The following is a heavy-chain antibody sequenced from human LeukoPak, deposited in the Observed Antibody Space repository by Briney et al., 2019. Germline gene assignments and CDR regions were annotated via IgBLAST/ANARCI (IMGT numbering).Heavy chain of an antibody. Sequence: SETLSLTCTVSGGSISSYYWSWIRQPPGKGLEWIGHIYYSGSTNYNPSLKSRVTISVDTSKNQFSLKLSSVTAADTAVYYCARARDGYIFDYWGQGTLVTVSS. CDR2: IYYSGST. V-gene: IGHV4-59*01. J-gene: IGHJ4*02. CDR1: GGSISSYY. CDR3: ARARDGYIFDY. D-gene: IGHD5-24*01.